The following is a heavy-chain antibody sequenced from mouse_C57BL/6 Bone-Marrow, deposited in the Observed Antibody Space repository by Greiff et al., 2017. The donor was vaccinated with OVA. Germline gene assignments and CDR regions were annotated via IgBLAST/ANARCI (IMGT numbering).Heavy chain of an antibody. Sequence: EVQLQESGPVLVKPGASVKMSCKASGYTFTDYYMNWVKQSHGKSLEWIGVINPYNGGTSYNQKFKGKATLTVDKSSSTAYMELNSLTSEDSAVYYCARSPFYYGSSSWFAYWGQGTLVTVSA. V-gene: IGHV1-19*01. CDR3: ARSPFYYGSSSWFAY. CDR2: INPYNGGT. CDR1: GYTFTDYY. D-gene: IGHD1-1*01. J-gene: IGHJ3*01.